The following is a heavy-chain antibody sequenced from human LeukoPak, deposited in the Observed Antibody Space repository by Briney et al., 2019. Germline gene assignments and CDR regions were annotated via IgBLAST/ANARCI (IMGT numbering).Heavy chain of an antibody. CDR1: GFTFSTYS. J-gene: IGHJ6*03. CDR2: IGGSGNFI. V-gene: IGHV3-48*02. D-gene: IGHD3-3*02. CDR3: ARLLATWDYYYMDV. Sequence: GGSLRLSCAGSGFTFSTYSIKWVRQAPGKGLEWVSHIGGSGNFIYYADSVKGRFTISRDYAKNSVYLQMNSLRDEDTAVYFCARLLATWDYYYMDVWGKGTTVTVSS.